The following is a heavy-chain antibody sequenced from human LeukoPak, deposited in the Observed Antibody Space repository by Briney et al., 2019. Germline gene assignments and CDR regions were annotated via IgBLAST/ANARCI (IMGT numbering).Heavy chain of an antibody. D-gene: IGHD2-21*01. J-gene: IGHJ4*02. V-gene: IGHV4-4*07. CDR2: FYTSGST. Sequence: SETLSLTCTVSGGSISSSYWSWIRQPAGKGLEWIGRFYTSGSTDYNFNPSLKSRVTMSVDTSKNQFSLKLTSVTAADTAVYYCARGPNSALWGQGTLVTVSP. CDR3: ARGPNSAL. CDR1: GGSISSSY.